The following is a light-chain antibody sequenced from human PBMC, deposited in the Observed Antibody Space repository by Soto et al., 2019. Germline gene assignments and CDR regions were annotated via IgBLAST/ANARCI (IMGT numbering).Light chain of an antibody. V-gene: IGKV1-8*01. CDR3: QQYYSYPPT. CDR2: AAS. J-gene: IGKJ1*01. Sequence: AIQLTQSPSSLSASVGDRVTISCRASQGISSYLAWYQQKPGKAPKLLIYAASTLQSGVPSRFSGSGSGTDFTLTISCLQSEDFATYYCQQYYSYPPTFGQGTKVDI. CDR1: QGISSY.